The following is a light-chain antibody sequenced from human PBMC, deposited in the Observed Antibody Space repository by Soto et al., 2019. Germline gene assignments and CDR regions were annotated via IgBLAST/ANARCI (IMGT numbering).Light chain of an antibody. V-gene: IGKV3-11*01. CDR3: QHRSSWPRYT. CDR1: QSVSNY. Sequence: EIVLTQSPATLSLSPGERATLSCRASQSVSNYLAWYQQKPGQAPRLLIYDSSNRATGVPARFSGSGSGTDFTLTISSLEPGDFAVYYCQHRSSWPRYTFGQGTKLEIK. CDR2: DSS. J-gene: IGKJ2*01.